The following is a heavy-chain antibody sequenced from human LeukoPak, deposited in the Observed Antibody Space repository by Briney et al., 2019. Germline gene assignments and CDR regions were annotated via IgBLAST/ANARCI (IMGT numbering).Heavy chain of an antibody. Sequence: ASVKVSCKASGYTFTGYYIHWVRQAPGQGLEWMGWINPYSGGTNYAQKFRGRVTMTRDTSISTAHVDLSRLTSDDTAVYYCARSEIYCNNGFCYRDPCDYSGQGTLVTASS. CDR3: ARSEIYCNNGFCYRDPCDY. J-gene: IGHJ4*02. V-gene: IGHV1-2*02. CDR1: GYTFTGYY. CDR2: INPYSGGT. D-gene: IGHD2-8*01.